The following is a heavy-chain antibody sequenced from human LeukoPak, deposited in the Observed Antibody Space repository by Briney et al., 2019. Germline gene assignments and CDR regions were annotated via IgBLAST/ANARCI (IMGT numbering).Heavy chain of an antibody. V-gene: IGHV3-7*02. Sequence: GGSLRLSCSASGFTFSSYWMSWVRQAPGKGLEWVAKIQQDGSAKDHVDSVKGRFTISRDNAKNLLYLQMNGLRAEDTAAYYCARGLCGGDCYSDWGQGTLVTVSS. CDR1: GFTFSSYW. J-gene: IGHJ4*02. D-gene: IGHD2-21*02. CDR3: ARGLCGGDCYSD. CDR2: IQQDGSAK.